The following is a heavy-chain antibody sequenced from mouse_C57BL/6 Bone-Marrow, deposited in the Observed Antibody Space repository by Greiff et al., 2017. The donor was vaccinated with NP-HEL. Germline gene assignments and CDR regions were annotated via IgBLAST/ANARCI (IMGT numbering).Heavy chain of an antibody. Sequence: EVQLQESGGDLVKPGGSLKLSCAASGFTFSSYGMSWVRQTPDKRLEWVATISSGGSYTYYPDSVKGRFTISRDNAKNTLYLQMSSLKSEDTAMDYCARRGGYYFDYWGQGTTLTVSS. CDR3: ARRGGYYFDY. J-gene: IGHJ2*01. CDR1: GFTFSSYG. V-gene: IGHV5-6*01. CDR2: ISSGGSYT.